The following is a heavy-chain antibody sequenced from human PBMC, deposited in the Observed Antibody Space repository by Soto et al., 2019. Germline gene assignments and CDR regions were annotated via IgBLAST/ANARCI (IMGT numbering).Heavy chain of an antibody. CDR2: HYSGGST. D-gene: IGHD1-26*01. Sequence: GSLRLSCAISGFAVSSNYLSWVRQAPGKGLEWVSVHYSGGSTYYADSVQGRFTISRDKSNNTLYLQMRRVRAEDTAVYFCARHRHPRGTVGATSPLDPWGQGTQVTVSS. J-gene: IGHJ5*02. CDR3: ARHRHPRGTVGATSPLDP. V-gene: IGHV3-53*01. CDR1: GFAVSSNY.